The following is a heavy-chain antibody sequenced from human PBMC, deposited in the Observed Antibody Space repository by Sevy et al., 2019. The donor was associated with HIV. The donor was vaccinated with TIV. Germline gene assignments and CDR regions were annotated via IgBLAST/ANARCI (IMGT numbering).Heavy chain of an antibody. J-gene: IGHJ5*02. V-gene: IGHV4-39*02. CDR1: GGSISSSGSF. Sequence: SETLSLTCNVSGGSISSSGSFWGWIRQSPGKGLEWIGDISYVGKTNYNPSLRGRVTISRGTSNNHFSLRLKYVSAADTGVYYCAKIFAHWGQGTLVTVSS. CDR2: ISYVGKT. CDR3: AKIFAH.